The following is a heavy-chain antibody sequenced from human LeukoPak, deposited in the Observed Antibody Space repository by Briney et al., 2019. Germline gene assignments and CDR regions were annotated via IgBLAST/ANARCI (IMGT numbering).Heavy chain of an antibody. CDR1: VFSFSSFW. D-gene: IGHD1-26*01. V-gene: IGHV3-7*01. Sequence: GGSLRLSCAGSVFSFSSFWLAWVRQAPGKGLEWVANINEDGSEKYYVDSVKGRFTISRDNTKNSIYLQMNSLRAEDTAVYYCAGRIFDLWGQGTMVTVSS. J-gene: IGHJ3*01. CDR2: INEDGSEK. CDR3: AGRIFDL.